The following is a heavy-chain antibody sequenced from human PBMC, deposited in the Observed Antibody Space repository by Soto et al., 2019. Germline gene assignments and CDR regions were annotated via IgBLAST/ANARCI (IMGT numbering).Heavy chain of an antibody. CDR3: AKANCFSLSLQGDWFDP. V-gene: IGHV3-9*01. J-gene: IGHJ5*02. Sequence: ELQMVESGGGLVQPGRSLRLSCAASGFTFDEYAMHWVRQAPGKGLEWVSGIAWDSNKKHYADSVKGRFTISRDNAKNSLYLQMDSLRPEDTAFYYCAKANCFSLSLQGDWFDPWGQGTLVTVSS. D-gene: IGHD2-21*01. CDR2: IAWDSNKK. CDR1: GFTFDEYA.